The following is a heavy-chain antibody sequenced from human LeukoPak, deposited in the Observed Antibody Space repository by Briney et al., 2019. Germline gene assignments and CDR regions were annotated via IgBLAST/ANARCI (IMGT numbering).Heavy chain of an antibody. J-gene: IGHJ6*02. D-gene: IGHD6-6*01. CDR1: GGSISSYY. V-gene: IGHV4-59*01. CDR3: ARDLGFSSSSDYYYYGLGV. Sequence: SETLSLTCTVSGGSISSYYWTWIRQPPGKGLEWIGYIYYSGGTSYSPSLKSRATISVDTSKNQSSLKLRSVTAADAAVYYCARDLGFSSSSDYYYYGLGVWGQGTTVTVSS. CDR2: IYYSGGT.